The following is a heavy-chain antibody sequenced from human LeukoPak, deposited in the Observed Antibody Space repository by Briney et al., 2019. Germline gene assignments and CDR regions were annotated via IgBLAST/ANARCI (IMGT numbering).Heavy chain of an antibody. CDR3: ARATWTYNWFDP. V-gene: IGHV4-34*01. D-gene: IGHD3/OR15-3a*01. CDR2: INRSGST. Sequence: PSETLSLTCAVYGGSFSGYYWSWIRQTPGKGLEWIGEINRSGSTNYNPSLKSRVTISVDTSKNQFSLKLSSVTAADTAVYYCARATWTYNWFDPWGQGTLVTVSS. J-gene: IGHJ5*02. CDR1: GGSFSGYY.